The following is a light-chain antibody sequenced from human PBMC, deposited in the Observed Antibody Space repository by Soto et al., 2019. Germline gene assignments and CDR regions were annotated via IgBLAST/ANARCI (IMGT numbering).Light chain of an antibody. CDR2: GAS. CDR1: QSVDSY. Sequence: EIVLTQSPPTLSLSPGERATLSCRASQSVDSYLAWYQQKPGQAPRLLIYGASNRATGIPDRFSRSGSGTDFTLTISSLEPEDFAVYYCQQETFGQGTKVE. V-gene: IGKV3-11*01. J-gene: IGKJ1*01. CDR3: QQET.